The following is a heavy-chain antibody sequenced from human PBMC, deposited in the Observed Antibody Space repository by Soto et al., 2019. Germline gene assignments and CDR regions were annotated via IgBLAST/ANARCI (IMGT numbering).Heavy chain of an antibody. Sequence: GGSLRLSCAASGFTFSNYGMHWVRQAPGKGLERVALISYDGSNKYYADSVKGRFTISRDNTKNTPYLQMNSLRAEDSAVYYCAKDLHSSGWAAYNFDYWGQGTLVTVSS. CDR1: GFTFSNYG. J-gene: IGHJ4*02. D-gene: IGHD6-25*01. CDR2: ISYDGSNK. V-gene: IGHV3-30*18. CDR3: AKDLHSSGWAAYNFDY.